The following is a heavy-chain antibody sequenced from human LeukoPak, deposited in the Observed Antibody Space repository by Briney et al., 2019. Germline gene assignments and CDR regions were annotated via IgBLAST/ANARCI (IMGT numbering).Heavy chain of an antibody. CDR3: AKVQIQWLVDAFDI. CDR2: IRYDGGDE. D-gene: IGHD6-19*01. J-gene: IGHJ3*02. V-gene: IGHV3-30*02. Sequence: GGSLRLSCAASGFTFSTYGMHWVRQAPGKGLEWVAFIRYDGGDEDFADSVKGRFTISRDNSKNTLYLQMNSLRAEDTAVYYCAKVQIQWLVDAFDIWGQGTMVTVSS. CDR1: GFTFSTYG.